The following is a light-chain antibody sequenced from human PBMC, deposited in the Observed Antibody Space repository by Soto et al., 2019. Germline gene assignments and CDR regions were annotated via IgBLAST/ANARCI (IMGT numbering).Light chain of an antibody. CDR1: SSDVGGYNY. Sequence: QSALTQPASVSGSPGQSITISCTGTSSDVGGYNYVSWYQQHPGKAPKLMIYDVSNRPSGVSNRFSGSKSGNTASLTISGLQAEEEADYYCSSYTSSHRVFGGGTKLTVL. V-gene: IGLV2-14*01. J-gene: IGLJ3*02. CDR3: SSYTSSHRV. CDR2: DVS.